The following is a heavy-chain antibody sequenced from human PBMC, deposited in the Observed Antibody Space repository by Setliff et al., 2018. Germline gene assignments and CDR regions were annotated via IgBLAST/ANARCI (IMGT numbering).Heavy chain of an antibody. CDR2: IYPGDSDT. CDR3: ARRGAMGSYYYYYYMDV. CDR1: GYSFTSYW. D-gene: IGHD2-2*01. Sequence: PGESLKISCKGSGYSFTSYWIGWVRQMPGKGLEWMGIIYPGDSDTRYSPSFQGQVTISAGKSISTAYLQWSSLKASDTATYYCARRGAMGSYYYYYYMDVWGKGTTVTVSS. V-gene: IGHV5-51*01. J-gene: IGHJ6*03.